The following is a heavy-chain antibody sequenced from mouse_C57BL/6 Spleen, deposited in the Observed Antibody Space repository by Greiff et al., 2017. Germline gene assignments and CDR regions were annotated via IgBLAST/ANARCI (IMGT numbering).Heavy chain of an antibody. J-gene: IGHJ3*01. D-gene: IGHD1-1*01. CDR1: GFTFSSYG. CDR2: ISSGGSYT. V-gene: IGHV5-6*01. CDR3: ARLDFGSGGFAY. Sequence: EVQVVESGGDLVKPGGSLKLSCAASGFTFSSYGMSWVRQTPDKRLEWVATISSGGSYTYYPDSVKGRFTISRDNAKNTLYLQMSSLKSEDTAMYYCARLDFGSGGFAYWGQGTLVTVSA.